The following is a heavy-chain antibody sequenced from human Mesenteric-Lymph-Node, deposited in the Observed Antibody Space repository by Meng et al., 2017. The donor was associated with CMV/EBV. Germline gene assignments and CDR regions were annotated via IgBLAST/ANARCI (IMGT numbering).Heavy chain of an antibody. V-gene: IGHV1-69*10. J-gene: IGHJ6*02. Sequence: SVKVSCKASGGTFNNYAISWLRQAPGQGLEWMGGIIPVFDIAKYAQKFQGRVTITADKSTSIVYMEVSSLRSEDTAVYYCARGSCYSCYYGMDVWGQGTTVTVSS. CDR2: IIPVFDIA. CDR3: ARGSCYSCYYGMDV. CDR1: GGTFNNYA. D-gene: IGHD2-15*01.